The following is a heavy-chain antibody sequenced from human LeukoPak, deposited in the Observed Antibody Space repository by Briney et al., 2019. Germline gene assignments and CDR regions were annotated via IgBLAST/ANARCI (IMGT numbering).Heavy chain of an antibody. D-gene: IGHD2-2*01. CDR1: GFTLDDYV. CDR2: ISRKSANI. J-gene: IGHJ6*02. Sequence: GRSLRLSCAASGFTLDDYVIHWARHAPGRGRECVSGISRKSANIGYADSVKGRFTLSRDNAKNSLYLQMNSLRTEDTALYYCARGFCTGCNYYFYGMDVWGRGTTVSVSS. CDR3: ARGFCTGCNYYFYGMDV. V-gene: IGHV3-9*01.